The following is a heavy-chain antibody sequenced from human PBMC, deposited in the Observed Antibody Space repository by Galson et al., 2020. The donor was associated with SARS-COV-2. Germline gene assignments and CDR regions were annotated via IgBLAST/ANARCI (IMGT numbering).Heavy chain of an antibody. D-gene: IGHD5-18*01. J-gene: IGHJ4*02. CDR2: ISASGTNT. V-gene: IGHV3-23*01. Sequence: GGSLRLSCAASGFTFSSYAMTWVRQAPGKGLEWVSAISASGTNTYSADSVKCRFTISRDNSKNILYLQMNSLRAEDTAVYYCAKDSIKIQLWFLYLESWGQGALVTVSS. CDR3: AKDSIKIQLWFLYLES. CDR1: GFTFSSYA.